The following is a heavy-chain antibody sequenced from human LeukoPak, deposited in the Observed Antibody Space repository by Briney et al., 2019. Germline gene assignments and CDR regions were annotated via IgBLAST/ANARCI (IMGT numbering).Heavy chain of an antibody. CDR1: GGSISSSSYY. J-gene: IGHJ4*02. D-gene: IGHD3-10*01. Sequence: SETLSLTCTVSGGSISSSSYYWGWIRQPPGKGLEWIGSIYYSGSTYYNPSLKSRVTISVDTSKNQFSLKLSFVTAADTAVYYCASLTGLHLWFGELPALPFDYWGQGTLVTVSS. V-gene: IGHV4-39*01. CDR3: ASLTGLHLWFGELPALPFDY. CDR2: IYYSGST.